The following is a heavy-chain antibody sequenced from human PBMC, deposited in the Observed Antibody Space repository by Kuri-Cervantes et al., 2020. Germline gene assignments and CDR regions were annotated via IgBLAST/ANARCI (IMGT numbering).Heavy chain of an antibody. Sequence: GESLKISCAASGFTFSSYAMHWVRQAPGKGLEWVAVIPYDGSNKYYADSVKGRFTISRDNAKNTVYLQMNSLRAEDTAVYYCARGGIAIAGETADYWGQGTLVTVSS. J-gene: IGHJ4*02. V-gene: IGHV3-30-3*01. D-gene: IGHD6-13*01. CDR3: ARGGIAIAGETADY. CDR1: GFTFSSYA. CDR2: IPYDGSNK.